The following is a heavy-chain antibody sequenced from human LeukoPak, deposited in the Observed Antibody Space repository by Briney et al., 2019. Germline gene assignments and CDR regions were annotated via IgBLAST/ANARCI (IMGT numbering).Heavy chain of an antibody. V-gene: IGHV1-69*13. CDR3: ARESDCTNGVCYRPFDY. CDR2: IIPIFGTA. D-gene: IGHD2-8*01. CDR1: GGTFSSYA. J-gene: IGHJ4*02. Sequence: ASVKVSCKASGGTFSSYAISWVRQAPGQGLEWMGGIIPIFGTANYSQKFQGRVTITADESTSTAYMELSSLRSEDTAVYYCARESDCTNGVCYRPFDYWGQGTLVTVSS.